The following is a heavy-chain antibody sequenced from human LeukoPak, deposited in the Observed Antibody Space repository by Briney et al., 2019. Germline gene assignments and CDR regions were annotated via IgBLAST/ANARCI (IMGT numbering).Heavy chain of an antibody. CDR3: ARVATPGYDFWSGYYENGYFDY. Sequence: SETLSLTCTVSGGSVSSGSYYWSWIRQPPGKGLEWIGEINHSGSTNYNPSLKSRVTVSIDTSKNQFSLKLSSVTAADTAVYYCARVATPGYDFWSGYYENGYFDYWGQGTLVTVSS. CDR1: GGSVSSGSYY. D-gene: IGHD3-3*01. CDR2: INHSGST. V-gene: IGHV4-61*01. J-gene: IGHJ4*02.